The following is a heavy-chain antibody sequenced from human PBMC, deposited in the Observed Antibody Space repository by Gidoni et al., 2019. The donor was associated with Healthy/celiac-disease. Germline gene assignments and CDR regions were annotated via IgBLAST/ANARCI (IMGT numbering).Heavy chain of an antibody. Sequence: QLQLQESGPGLVKPSETLSLTCTVSGGSISSSSYYWGWIRQPPGKGLEWIGSTYYSGSTYYNPSLKSRVTISVDTSKNQFSLKLSSVTAADTAVYYCARGYSSSWPFDYWGQGTLVTVSS. J-gene: IGHJ4*02. CDR1: GGSISSSSYY. D-gene: IGHD6-13*01. CDR3: ARGYSSSWPFDY. V-gene: IGHV4-39*01. CDR2: TYYSGST.